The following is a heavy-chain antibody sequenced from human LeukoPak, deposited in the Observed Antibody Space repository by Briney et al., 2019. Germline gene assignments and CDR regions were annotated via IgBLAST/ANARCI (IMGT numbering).Heavy chain of an antibody. CDR1: GGSISSGGYS. CDR2: IYYSGST. CDR3: ARESTSTEFDY. V-gene: IGHV4-31*11. Sequence: SETLSLTCAVSGGSISSGGYSWSWIRQHPGKGLEWIGYIYYSGSTYYNPSLKSRVTISVDTSKNQFSLKLSSVTAADTAVYYCARESTSTEFDYWGQGTLATVSS. J-gene: IGHJ4*02.